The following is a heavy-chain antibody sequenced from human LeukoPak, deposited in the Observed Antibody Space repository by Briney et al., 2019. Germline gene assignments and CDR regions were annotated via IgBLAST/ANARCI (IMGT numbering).Heavy chain of an antibody. V-gene: IGHV3-13*01. CDR3: ARGWGGHGRSWGALDF. CDR1: GFNFKNYD. CDR2: IGTVADT. Sequence: GGSLRLSCAASGFNFKNYDFHWVRQVAGKRLEWVAGIGTVADTFYPDSVMGRFTISRENAKNSFYLQMNSPRAGDTAVYYCARGWGGHGRSWGALDFWGQGILVTVSS. D-gene: IGHD3-16*01. J-gene: IGHJ4*02.